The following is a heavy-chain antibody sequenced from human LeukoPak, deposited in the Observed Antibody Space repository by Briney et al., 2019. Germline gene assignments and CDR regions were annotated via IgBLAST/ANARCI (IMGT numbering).Heavy chain of an antibody. V-gene: IGHV5-51*01. Sequence: GESLKISCQAAGYNFTNYWIAWVRQMPGKGLEWMGFIYPGDSDTRYSPSFQGQVTISADKSISTAYLQWSSLKASDTAMYYCARLMYYYDSSGYPPFDYWGQGTLVTVSS. J-gene: IGHJ4*02. CDR2: IYPGDSDT. CDR1: GYNFTNYW. D-gene: IGHD3-22*01. CDR3: ARLMYYYDSSGYPPFDY.